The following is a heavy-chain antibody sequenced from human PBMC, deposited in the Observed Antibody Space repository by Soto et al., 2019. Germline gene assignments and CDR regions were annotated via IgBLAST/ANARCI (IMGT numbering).Heavy chain of an antibody. J-gene: IGHJ5*02. D-gene: IGHD3-3*01. V-gene: IGHV4-30-4*01. CDR1: GGSISSGDYY. Sequence: SETLSLTCTVSGGSISSGDYYWSWIRQPPGKGLEWIGYIYYSGSTYYNPSLKSRVTISVDTSKNQFSLKLSSVTAADTAVYYCARVGAGGPHYDFWSGYPQILGLFDPCGQGTLVTVSS. CDR2: IYYSGST. CDR3: ARVGAGGPHYDFWSGYPQILGLFDP.